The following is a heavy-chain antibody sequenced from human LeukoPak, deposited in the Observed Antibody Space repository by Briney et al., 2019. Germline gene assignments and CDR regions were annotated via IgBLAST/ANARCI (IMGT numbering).Heavy chain of an antibody. J-gene: IGHJ3*02. CDR2: INPNSGGT. Sequence: GASVKVSCKASGYTFTGYYMHWVRQAPGQGLEWMGWINPNSGGTNYAQKFQGRVTMTRDTSISTAYMELSRLRSDDTAVYYCASGGYDSSGSNDNDAFDIWGQGTMVTVSS. V-gene: IGHV1-2*02. D-gene: IGHD3-22*01. CDR3: ASGGYDSSGSNDNDAFDI. CDR1: GYTFTGYY.